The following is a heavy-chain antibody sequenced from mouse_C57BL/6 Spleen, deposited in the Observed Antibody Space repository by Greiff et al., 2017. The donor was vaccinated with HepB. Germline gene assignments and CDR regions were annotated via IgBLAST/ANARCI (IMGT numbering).Heavy chain of an antibody. J-gene: IGHJ1*03. CDR3: ARGYDYDVWYFDV. CDR1: GYTFTSYW. V-gene: IGHV1-52*01. D-gene: IGHD2-4*01. Sequence: VQLQQPGAELVRPGSSVKLSCKASGYTFTSYWMHWVKQRPIQGLEWIGNIDPSDSETHYNQKFKDKATLTVDKSSSTAYMQLSSLTSEDSAVYYCARGYDYDVWYFDVWGTGTTVTVSS. CDR2: IDPSDSET.